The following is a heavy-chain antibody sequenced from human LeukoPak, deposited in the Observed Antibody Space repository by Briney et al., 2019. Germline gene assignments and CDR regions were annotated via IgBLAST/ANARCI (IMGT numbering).Heavy chain of an antibody. D-gene: IGHD3-16*02. V-gene: IGHV4-61*01. CDR2: IYYSGST. Sequence: SETLSLTCTVSGGSVSSGSYYWSWIRQPPGKGLEWIGYIYYSGSTNYNPSLKSRVTISVDTSKNQFSLKLSSVTAADTTVYYCARGLITFGGVIVIQGVYLDYWGQGTLVTVSS. J-gene: IGHJ4*02. CDR3: ARGLITFGGVIVIQGVYLDY. CDR1: GGSVSSGSYY.